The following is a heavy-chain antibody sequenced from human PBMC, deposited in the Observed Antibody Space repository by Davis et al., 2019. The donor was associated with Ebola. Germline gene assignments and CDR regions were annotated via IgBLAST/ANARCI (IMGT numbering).Heavy chain of an antibody. CDR1: GFTFSSYA. D-gene: IGHD3-3*01. CDR3: AKELDGITIFGAPLDY. V-gene: IGHV3-30-3*01. J-gene: IGHJ4*02. CDR2: ISYDGSNK. Sequence: GESLKISCAASGFTFSSYAMHWVRQAPGKGLEWVAVISYDGSNKYYADSVKGRFTISRDNSKNTLYLQMNSLRAEDTAVYYCAKELDGITIFGAPLDYWGQGTLVTVSS.